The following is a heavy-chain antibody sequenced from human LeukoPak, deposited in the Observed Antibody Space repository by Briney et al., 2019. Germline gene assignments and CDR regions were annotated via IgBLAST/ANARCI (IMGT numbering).Heavy chain of an antibody. CDR2: IRYDGSNK. J-gene: IGHJ3*02. D-gene: IGHD6-19*01. CDR1: GFTFSSYA. V-gene: IGHV3-30*02. Sequence: GGSRRLSCAASGFTFSSYAMHWVRQAPGKGLEWVTFIRYDGSNKYYADSVKGQFTISRDNAKNSLYLQMNSLRAEDTAVYYCARDGSSGWPLNGAFDIWGQGTMVTVSS. CDR3: ARDGSSGWPLNGAFDI.